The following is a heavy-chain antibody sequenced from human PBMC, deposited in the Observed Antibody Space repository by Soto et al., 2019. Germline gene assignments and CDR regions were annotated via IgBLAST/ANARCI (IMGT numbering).Heavy chain of an antibody. CDR1: GFSFSGHS. V-gene: IGHV3-48*01. J-gene: IGHJ4*02. Sequence: GGSLRLSCAASGFSFSGHSMNWVRQAPGKGLEWVSYISSRGSTKYYADSMTGRFIISRDNAKNSLYLQMNNLRAEDTAVYYCARGGRTYYEFLYWGQGTLVTVSS. CDR2: ISSRGSTK. D-gene: IGHD3-3*01. CDR3: ARGGRTYYEFLY.